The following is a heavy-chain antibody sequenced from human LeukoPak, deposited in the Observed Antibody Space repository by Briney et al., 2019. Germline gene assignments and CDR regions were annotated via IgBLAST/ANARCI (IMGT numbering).Heavy chain of an antibody. V-gene: IGHV1-2*02. CDR3: AREGPNWDVVAVIDY. CDR2: INPNSGGT. J-gene: IGHJ4*02. D-gene: IGHD1-1*01. Sequence: ASVKVSCKASGYTFTGYYMNWVRQAPGQGLEWMGWINPNSGGTNYAQKFQGRVTMTRDTAISTANMELSRLRSSDKGVYCCAREGPNWDVVAVIDYWGQGILVTVSS. CDR1: GYTFTGYY.